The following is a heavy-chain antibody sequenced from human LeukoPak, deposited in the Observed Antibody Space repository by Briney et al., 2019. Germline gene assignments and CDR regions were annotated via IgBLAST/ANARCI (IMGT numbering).Heavy chain of an antibody. J-gene: IGHJ4*02. CDR2: ISGSGGST. Sequence: GGSLRLSCAASGFTFSSYAMSWVRQAPGKGLEWVSAISGSGGSTYYADSVKGRFTISRDNSKNALYLQMNSLRAEDTAVYYCAKSHQGVATIDDYFDYWGQGTLVTVSS. D-gene: IGHD5-12*01. V-gene: IGHV3-23*01. CDR1: GFTFSSYA. CDR3: AKSHQGVATIDDYFDY.